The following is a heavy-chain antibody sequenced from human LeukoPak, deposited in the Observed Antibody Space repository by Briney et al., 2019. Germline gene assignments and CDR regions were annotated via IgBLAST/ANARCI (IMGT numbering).Heavy chain of an antibody. J-gene: IGHJ3*02. V-gene: IGHV3-21*01. CDR1: GFTFSSYS. CDR2: ISSSSSYI. D-gene: IGHD3-10*01. CDR3: ARGLLSEAFDI. Sequence: GGSLRLSCAASGFTFSSYSMNWVRQAPGKGLEWVPSISSSSSYIYYADSVKGRITISRDNAKNSLYLQMNSLRAEDTAVYYCARGLLSEAFDIWGQGTMVTVSS.